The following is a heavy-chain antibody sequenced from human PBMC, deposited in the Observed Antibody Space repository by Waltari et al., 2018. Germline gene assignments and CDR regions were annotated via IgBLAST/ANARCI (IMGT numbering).Heavy chain of an antibody. CDR2: ISGSGGST. J-gene: IGHJ4*02. Sequence: EVQLLESGGGLVQPGGSLRLSCAASGFTFSSYAMSWVRQAPGKGLEWVSAISGSGGSTYYADSVKGRFTISRDNSKNTLYLQMNSLRAEDTAVYYCAKLPMVHGDQGDYFDYWGQGTLVTVSS. V-gene: IGHV3-23*01. CDR3: AKLPMVHGDQGDYFDY. D-gene: IGHD3-10*01. CDR1: GFTFSSYA.